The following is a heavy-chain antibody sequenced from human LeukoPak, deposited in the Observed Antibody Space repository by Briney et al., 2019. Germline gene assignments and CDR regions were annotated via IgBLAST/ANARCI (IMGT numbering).Heavy chain of an antibody. CDR2: ISGSGGST. V-gene: IGHV3-23*01. Sequence: GGSLRLSCAASGFTFSSYGMSWGRQAPGKGLEWVAAISGSGGSTYYADSVKGRFTISRYNSKNTLYLQMNSLRAEDTAVYYCAKGRFKVIYLDYWGQGTLVTVSS. CDR3: AKGRFKVIYLDY. CDR1: GFTFSSYG. D-gene: IGHD2-21*01. J-gene: IGHJ4*02.